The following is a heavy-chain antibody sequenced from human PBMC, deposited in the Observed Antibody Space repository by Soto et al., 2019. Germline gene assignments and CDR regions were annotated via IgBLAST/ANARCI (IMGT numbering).Heavy chain of an antibody. Sequence: ASVKVSCKASGYTFTSYDINWVRQATGQGLEWMGWMNPNSGNTGYAQKFQGRVTMTRNTSISTAYMELSSLRSEDTAVYYCAIEYQLPRSPRGNYYMDVWGKGTTVTVSS. D-gene: IGHD2-2*01. J-gene: IGHJ6*03. CDR1: GYTFTSYD. CDR2: MNPNSGNT. CDR3: AIEYQLPRSPRGNYYMDV. V-gene: IGHV1-8*01.